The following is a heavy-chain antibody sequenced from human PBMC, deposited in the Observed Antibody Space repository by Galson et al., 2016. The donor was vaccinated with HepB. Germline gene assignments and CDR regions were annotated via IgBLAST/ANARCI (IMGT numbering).Heavy chain of an antibody. V-gene: IGHV3-7*01. CDR3: AKDEGAGSGSCNY. Sequence: SLRLSCAASGFTFRNCRMNWVRQAPGKGLEWVARINEDGDVKYHAHSVKGRFTISRDNAKNTLYLQMNSLRAEDTAVYFCAKDEGAGSGSCNYWGQGTQVTVSS. CDR1: GFTFRNCR. D-gene: IGHD3-10*01. J-gene: IGHJ4*02. CDR2: INEDGDVK.